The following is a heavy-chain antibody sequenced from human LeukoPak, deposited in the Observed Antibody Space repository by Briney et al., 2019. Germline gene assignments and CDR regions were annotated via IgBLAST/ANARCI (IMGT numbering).Heavy chain of an antibody. D-gene: IGHD2-21*01. J-gene: IGHJ5*02. CDR2: INQDESAK. Sequence: PGGSLRLSCAASGFTFSTLWMSWVRQAPGRGLEWVANINQDESAKYYLNSVEGRFTVSRDNGENTPYLQMNSLRDEDTAVYYCARLGIVASGPNWFDPWGQGTLVTVSS. CDR1: GFTFSTLW. CDR3: ARLGIVASGPNWFDP. V-gene: IGHV3-7*01.